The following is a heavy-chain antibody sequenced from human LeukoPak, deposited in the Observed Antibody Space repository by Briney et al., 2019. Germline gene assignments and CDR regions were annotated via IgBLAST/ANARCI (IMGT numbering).Heavy chain of an antibody. Sequence: GGSMRLSCAASGFTFSSYGMHWVRQAPGKGLELVTFIRYDGSNKYYADSVKGRFTISRDNSKNTLYLQMNSLRPEDTAVYYCAKNYDFSQPYMDVWGKGTTVTVSS. CDR3: AKNYDFSQPYMDV. V-gene: IGHV3-30*02. D-gene: IGHD3-3*01. CDR2: IRYDGSNK. J-gene: IGHJ6*03. CDR1: GFTFSSYG.